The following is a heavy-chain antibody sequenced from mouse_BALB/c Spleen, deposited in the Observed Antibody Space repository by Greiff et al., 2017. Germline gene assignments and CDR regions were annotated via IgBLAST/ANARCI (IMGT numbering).Heavy chain of an antibody. CDR2: IAPGSGST. J-gene: IGHJ4*01. CDR1: GYTFTSYW. Sequence: DLVKPGASVKLSCKASGYTFTSYWINWIKQRPGQGLEWIGRIAPGSGSTYYNEMFKGKATLTVDTSSSTAYIQLSSLSSEDSAVYCCATMITTRAMDYWGQGTSVTVSS. CDR3: ATMITTRAMDY. D-gene: IGHD2-4*01. V-gene: IGHV1S41*01.